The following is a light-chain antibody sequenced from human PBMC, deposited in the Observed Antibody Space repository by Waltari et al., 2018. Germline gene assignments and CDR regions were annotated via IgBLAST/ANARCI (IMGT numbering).Light chain of an antibody. Sequence: QSVLTQSPSASGTPGQRVTISCSGGTSNIGSNTGKWYQQFPGTAPKLLINTDNQRPSGVPDRFSDTRSGTSASLAISGLQAEDEADYFCAAWDDKLDCPVFGGGTRLTVL. CDR2: TDN. J-gene: IGLJ2*01. CDR3: AAWDDKLDCPV. V-gene: IGLV1-44*01. CDR1: TSNIGSNT.